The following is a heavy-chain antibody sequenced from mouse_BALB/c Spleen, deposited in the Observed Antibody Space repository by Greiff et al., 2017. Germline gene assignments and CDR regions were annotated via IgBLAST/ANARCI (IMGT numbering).Heavy chain of an antibody. J-gene: IGHJ4*01. CDR2: IYPGNGDT. Sequence: QVQLKQPGAELVKPGASVKMSCKASGYTFTSYNMHWVKQTPGQGLEWIGAIYPGNGDTSYNQKFKGKATLTADKSSSTAYMQLSSLTSEDSAVYYCAREGYDYDDVYAMDYWGQGTSVTVSS. CDR3: AREGYDYDDVYAMDY. D-gene: IGHD2-4*01. V-gene: IGHV1-12*01. CDR1: GYTFTSYN.